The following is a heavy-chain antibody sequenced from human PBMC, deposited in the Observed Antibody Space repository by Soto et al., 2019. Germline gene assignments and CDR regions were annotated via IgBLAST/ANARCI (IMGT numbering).Heavy chain of an antibody. CDR1: GYTFTGYY. D-gene: IGHD6-19*01. Sequence: GASVKVSCKASGYTFTGYYMHWVRQAPGQGLEWMGWINPNSGGTNYAQKFQGRVTVTRDTSISTAYMELSRLRSDDTAVYYCARDSRTYSSGWNWFDPWGQGTLVTVSS. V-gene: IGHV1-2*02. CDR2: INPNSGGT. CDR3: ARDSRTYSSGWNWFDP. J-gene: IGHJ5*02.